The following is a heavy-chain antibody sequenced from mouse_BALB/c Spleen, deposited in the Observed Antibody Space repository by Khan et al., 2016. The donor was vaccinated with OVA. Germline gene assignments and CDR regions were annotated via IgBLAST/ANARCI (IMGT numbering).Heavy chain of an antibody. J-gene: IGHJ4*01. V-gene: IGHV2-6-5*01. CDR1: GFSLTDSD. CDR2: IWGGGNT. Sequence: VQLVESGPGLVAPSQSLSITCTVSGFSLTDSDVRWIRQPPGKGLEWLGVIWGGGNTYYNSALKSRLSISKDNSKSQVFLKMHSLQTADIAMYYCAKGSWSYCFALDYWGQGTLVTVSS. CDR3: AKGSWSYCFALDY.